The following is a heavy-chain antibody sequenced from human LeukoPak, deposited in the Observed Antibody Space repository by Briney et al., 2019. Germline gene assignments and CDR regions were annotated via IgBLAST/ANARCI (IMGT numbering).Heavy chain of an antibody. CDR2: ISSSGSTI. Sequence: GGSLRLSCAASGFTFSDYYMSWIRQAPGKGLEWVSYISSSGSTIYYADSVKGRFTISRDNAKNSLYLQMNSLRAEDMALYYCAKDIAEYSSSWEFDYWGQGTLVTVSS. D-gene: IGHD6-13*01. J-gene: IGHJ4*02. CDR3: AKDIAEYSSSWEFDY. V-gene: IGHV3-11*01. CDR1: GFTFSDYY.